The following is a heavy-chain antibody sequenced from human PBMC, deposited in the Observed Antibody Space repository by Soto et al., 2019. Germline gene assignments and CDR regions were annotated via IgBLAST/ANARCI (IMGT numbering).Heavy chain of an antibody. CDR3: ARDDYYDSSGLTRGFDY. V-gene: IGHV4-30-2*01. J-gene: IGHJ4*02. D-gene: IGHD3-22*01. CDR2: IYHSGST. CDR1: GGSISSGGYS. Sequence: PSETLSLTCAVSGGSISSGGYSWSWIRQPPGKGLECIGYIYHSGSTYYNPSLKSRVTISVDRSKNQFSLKLSSVTAADTAVYYCARDDYYDSSGLTRGFDYRGQGTLVTVS.